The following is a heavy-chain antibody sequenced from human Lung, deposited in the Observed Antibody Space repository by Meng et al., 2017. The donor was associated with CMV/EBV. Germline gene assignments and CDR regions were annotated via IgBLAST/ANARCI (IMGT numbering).Heavy chain of an antibody. CDR2: ISAYNGNT. CDR1: GYTFTSYG. CDR3: ARDRTPDIVVPHYYYYGMDV. J-gene: IGHJ6*02. V-gene: IGHV1-18*01. Sequence: ASVKVSCKASGYTFTSYGISWVRQAPGQGLEWMGWISAYNGNTNYAQKLQGRVTMTTDTSTSTAYMELRSLRSDDTAVYYCARDRTPDIVVPHYYYYGMDVWGQGTTVTGSS. D-gene: IGHD2-2*01.